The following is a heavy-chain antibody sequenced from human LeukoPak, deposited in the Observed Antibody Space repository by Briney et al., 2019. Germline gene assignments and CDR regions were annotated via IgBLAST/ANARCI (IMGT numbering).Heavy chain of an antibody. CDR3: ARQSPVRDHYFDSSGPLDY. CDR2: IKQDGSEQ. J-gene: IGHJ4*02. D-gene: IGHD3-22*01. V-gene: IGHV3-7*01. Sequence: GGSLRLSCAASGFSFSSYCMTWVRHAPGKGLEWVANIKQDGSEQYYVDSVKGRFTISRDNAKNSLYLQMNSLRAEDTAEYYCARQSPVRDHYFDSSGPLDYWGQGTLVTVSS. CDR1: GFSFSSYC.